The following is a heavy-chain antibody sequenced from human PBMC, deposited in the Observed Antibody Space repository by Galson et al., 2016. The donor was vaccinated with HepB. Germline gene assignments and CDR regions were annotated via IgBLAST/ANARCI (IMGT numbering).Heavy chain of an antibody. Sequence: SLRLSCAASGFTFSSYAMSWVRQAPGKGLEWVSDVSADDYTWHADSVRGRFTISRDTSKNKLYLQMNSMRAEDTALYYCARDKFYPNDVFDVWGQGTMVTVAS. V-gene: IGHV3-23*01. D-gene: IGHD2/OR15-2a*01. CDR3: ARDKFYPNDVFDV. CDR2: VSADDYT. CDR1: GFTFSSYA. J-gene: IGHJ3*01.